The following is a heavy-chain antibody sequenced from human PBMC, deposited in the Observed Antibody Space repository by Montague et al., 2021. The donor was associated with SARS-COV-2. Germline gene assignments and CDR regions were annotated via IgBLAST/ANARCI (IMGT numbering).Heavy chain of an antibody. CDR3: ARTMTTVTTAYTLGDYYYGMDV. Sequence: PALVTPTQTLTLTCTFSGFSLSTSGMCVSWIRQPPGKALEWPTRIDWDDAKYYSTSLKTRLTISKDTSKNQVVLTMTNMDPVDTATYYCARTMTTVTTAYTLGDYYYGMDVWGQGTTVTVSS. CDR1: GFSLSTSGMC. CDR2: IDWDDAK. D-gene: IGHD4-17*01. V-gene: IGHV2-70*11. J-gene: IGHJ6*02.